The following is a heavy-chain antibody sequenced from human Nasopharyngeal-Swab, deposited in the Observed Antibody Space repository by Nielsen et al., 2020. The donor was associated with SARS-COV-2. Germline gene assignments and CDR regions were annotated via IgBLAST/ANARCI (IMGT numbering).Heavy chain of an antibody. Sequence: SGPTLAKPTQTVTPTSTFSGFSLSTSGRCVSWSRQHPGKALEWLALIYWDDDKRYCPSLKSRPTITKDTTKNQVVLTMTNMDPVDTATYCCAHRGVLRYFGYWGQGTLVTVSS. CDR2: IYWDDDK. CDR1: GFSLSTSGRC. CDR3: AHRGVLRYFGY. D-gene: IGHD3-9*01. V-gene: IGHV2-5*08. J-gene: IGHJ4*02.